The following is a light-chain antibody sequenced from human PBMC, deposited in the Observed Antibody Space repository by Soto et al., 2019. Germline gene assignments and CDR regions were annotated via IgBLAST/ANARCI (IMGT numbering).Light chain of an antibody. CDR2: GAS. Sequence: ETVLMQSPGTLSLSPGERATLSCRASQSVSSSNLAWYQQKPGQAPRLLIYGASSRATGIPDRFSGSGSGTDFTLTISSLQPEDFATYYCQQSYSTPQTFGQGTKLEIK. CDR1: QSVSSSN. CDR3: QQSYSTPQT. V-gene: IGKV3-20*01. J-gene: IGKJ2*01.